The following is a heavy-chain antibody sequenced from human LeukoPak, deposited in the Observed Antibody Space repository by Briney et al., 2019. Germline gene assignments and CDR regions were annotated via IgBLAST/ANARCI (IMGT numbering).Heavy chain of an antibody. D-gene: IGHD6-6*01. CDR2: IYYSGST. J-gene: IGHJ4*02. Sequence: SETLSLTCTVSGGSISSGGYYWRWIRQHPGKGLEWIGYIYYSGSTYYNPSLKSRVTISVDTSKNQFSLKLSSVTAADTAVYYCARASYSSSSGAFDYWGQGTLVTVSS. CDR3: ARASYSSSSGAFDY. CDR1: GGSISSGGYY. V-gene: IGHV4-31*03.